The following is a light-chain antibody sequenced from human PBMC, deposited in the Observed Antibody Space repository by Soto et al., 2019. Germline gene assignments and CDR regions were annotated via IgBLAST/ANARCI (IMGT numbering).Light chain of an antibody. V-gene: IGKV3-11*01. Sequence: ELVLTQTQATLSLSPGELATLSCRASQSVSSYLAWYQQKPGQAPRLLIYDASNRATGIPARFSGSGSGTDFTLTISRLEPEDFAVYYCQQYGTTRITFGQGTRLEIK. J-gene: IGKJ5*01. CDR1: QSVSSY. CDR2: DAS. CDR3: QQYGTTRIT.